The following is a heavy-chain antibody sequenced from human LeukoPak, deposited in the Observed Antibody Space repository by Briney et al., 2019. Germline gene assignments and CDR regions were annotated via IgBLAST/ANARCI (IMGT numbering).Heavy chain of an antibody. CDR1: GFTVNSND. J-gene: IGHJ6*02. CDR2: IFSGGST. V-gene: IGHV3-66*02. CDR3: ARNRYYGLDV. Sequence: GGSLRFSCAASGFTVNSNDMSWVRQAPGKGLEWVSVIFSGGSTYHADSVKGRFTISRDNSKNTLYLQMNSLRVDDTSVYYCARNRYYGLDVWGQGTTVTVSS.